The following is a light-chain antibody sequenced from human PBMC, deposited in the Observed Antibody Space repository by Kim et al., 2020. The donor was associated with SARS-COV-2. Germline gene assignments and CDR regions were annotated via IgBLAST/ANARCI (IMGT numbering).Light chain of an antibody. CDR2: DVS. CDR3: SSYTSTSTVE. J-gene: IGLJ2*01. CDR1: SSDVGGYNY. V-gene: IGLV2-14*03. Sequence: GQSITISCTGTSSDVGGYNYVSWYQQHPGKAPKLMIYDVSNRPSGVSNRFSGSKSGNTASLTISGLQAADEADYYCSSYTSTSTVEFGGGTQLTVL.